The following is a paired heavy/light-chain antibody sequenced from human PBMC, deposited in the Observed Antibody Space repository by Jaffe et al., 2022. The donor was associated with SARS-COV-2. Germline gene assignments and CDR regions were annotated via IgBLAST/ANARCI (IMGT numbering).Heavy chain of an antibody. D-gene: IGHD2-15*01. V-gene: IGHV3-7*03. Sequence: EVQLVESGGGLVQPGGSLRLSCAASGFTFTTYWMSWVRQAPGKGLEWVANINEDGSEKYYVDSVKGRFTISRDNAKNSLYLQMDSLRAEDTAVYYCARAPRFCSGGICFPNYWGQGSLVTVSS. J-gene: IGHJ4*02. CDR1: GFTFTTYW. CDR2: INEDGSEK. CDR3: ARAPRFCSGGICFPNY.
Light chain of an antibody. CDR1: SSNIGAGYD. V-gene: IGLV1-40*01. CDR2: YNN. J-gene: IGLJ3*02. CDR3: LSYDSSLSGWV. Sequence: QSVLTQPPSVSGAPGQRVTISCTGSSSNIGAGYDVHWYQQLPRTAPKLLIYYNNNRPSGVPDRFSGSKSGTSASLAITGLQAEDEADYYCLSYDSSLSGWVFGGGTKLTVL.